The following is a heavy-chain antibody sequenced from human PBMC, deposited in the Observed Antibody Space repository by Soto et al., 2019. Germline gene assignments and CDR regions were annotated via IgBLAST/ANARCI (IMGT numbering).Heavy chain of an antibody. CDR1: GFTFDDYA. D-gene: IGHD6-19*01. CDR2: ISWNSDSI. Sequence: EVQLVESGGGLVQPGRSLRLSCAASGFTFDDYAMHWVRQAPGKGLEWVSGISWNSDSIGYADSVKGRFTISRDNAKNSLYLQMNSLRADDTGLYYCAKDSGFTSGWFNWFDPWGQGTLVTVSS. V-gene: IGHV3-9*01. J-gene: IGHJ5*02. CDR3: AKDSGFTSGWFNWFDP.